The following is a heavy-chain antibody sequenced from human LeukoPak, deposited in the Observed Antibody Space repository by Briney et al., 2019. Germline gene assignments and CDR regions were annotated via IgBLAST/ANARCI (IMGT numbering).Heavy chain of an antibody. CDR2: IYYSGRT. Sequence: KPSETLSLTCTVSGGSFSSFYWSWIRQPPGKGLEWIGYIYYSGRTKYNPSLKSRVTMSVDTSRNQLSLKLSSVTAADTAVYYCAGGGVYGVGQSAVTTDYWGQGTLVTVSS. D-gene: IGHD2-8*01. CDR1: GGSFSSFY. J-gene: IGHJ4*02. CDR3: AGGGVYGVGQSAVTTDY. V-gene: IGHV4-59*01.